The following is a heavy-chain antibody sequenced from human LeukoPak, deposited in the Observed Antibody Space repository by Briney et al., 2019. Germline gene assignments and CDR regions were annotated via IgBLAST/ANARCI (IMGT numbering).Heavy chain of an antibody. V-gene: IGHV4-59*02. D-gene: IGHD2-15*01. CDR3: ASQPRYCSGGSCSDAFDI. J-gene: IGHJ3*02. CDR1: GGSVSSYY. Sequence: SETLSLTCTVSGGSVSSYYWSWIRQPPGKGLEWIGYIYYSGSTNYNPSLKSRVTISVDTSKNQFSLKLSSVTAADTAVYYCASQPRYCSGGSCSDAFDIWGQGTMVTVSS. CDR2: IYYSGST.